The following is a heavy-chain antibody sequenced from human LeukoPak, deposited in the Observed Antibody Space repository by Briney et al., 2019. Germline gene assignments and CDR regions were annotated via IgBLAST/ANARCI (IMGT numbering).Heavy chain of an antibody. CDR1: GYTFTSYD. J-gene: IGHJ6*02. CDR3: ARYRAAAGGLGQSWRRSSMDV. V-gene: IGHV1-8*01. Sequence: ASVKVSCKASGYTFTSYDINWVRQATGQGLEWMGWMNPNSGNTGYAQKFQGRVTMTRNTSISTAYMELSSLRSEDTAVYYCARYRAAAGGLGQSWRRSSMDVWGQGTTVTVSS. CDR2: MNPNSGNT. D-gene: IGHD6-13*01.